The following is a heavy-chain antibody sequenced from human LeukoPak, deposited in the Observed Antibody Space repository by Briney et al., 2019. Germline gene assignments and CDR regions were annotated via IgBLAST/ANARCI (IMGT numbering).Heavy chain of an antibody. CDR1: GFSFSNYR. Sequence: GESLRLSCAVSGFSFSNYRMHWVRQDPGKGLVWVSYISSDGSVTKYAASVKGRFTISRDNAVNTLYLQMNSLRVEDTAVYYCVRGSLRLPRSTPDYWGQGTLVTVSS. CDR2: ISSDGSVT. J-gene: IGHJ4*02. V-gene: IGHV3-74*03. D-gene: IGHD2-21*02. CDR3: VRGSLRLPRSTPDY.